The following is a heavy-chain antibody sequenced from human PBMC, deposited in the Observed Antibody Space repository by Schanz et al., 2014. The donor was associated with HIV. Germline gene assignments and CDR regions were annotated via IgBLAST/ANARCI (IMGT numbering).Heavy chain of an antibody. J-gene: IGHJ4*02. Sequence: QVQLQESGPGLVKPSQTLSLTCTVSGGSISSRDFYWNWIRQHPGKGLEWIGYMYYSGSTYYNPSLQSRVTISVDTSKNQFSLKLSSVTAADTAVYYCARVPPSDSSGYYPFDYWGQGTLVTVSS. D-gene: IGHD3-22*01. V-gene: IGHV4-31*03. CDR2: MYYSGST. CDR3: ARVPPSDSSGYYPFDY. CDR1: GGSISSRDFY.